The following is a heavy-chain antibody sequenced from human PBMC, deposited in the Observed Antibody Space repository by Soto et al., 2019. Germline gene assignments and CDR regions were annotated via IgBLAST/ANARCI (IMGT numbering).Heavy chain of an antibody. V-gene: IGHV3-7*03. Sequence: GGSLRLSCAASGFTFRTYLMSWVRQAPGKGLEWVANINRDGSEINYVDSAKGRFTISRDNAKNSLYLQMNSLRAEDTAVYYCARTKANKWFDPWGQGTLVTVSS. CDR3: ARTKANKWFDP. CDR2: INRDGSEI. J-gene: IGHJ5*02. D-gene: IGHD1-26*01. CDR1: GFTFRTYL.